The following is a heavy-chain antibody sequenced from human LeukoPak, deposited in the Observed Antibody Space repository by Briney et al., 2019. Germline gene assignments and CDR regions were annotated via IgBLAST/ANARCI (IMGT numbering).Heavy chain of an antibody. D-gene: IGHD6-19*01. CDR3: ARVIAAVTSKGVLHY. CDR2: IDPNSGDT. Sequence: ASVKVSCKASGYTFTGYYMHWVRQAPGKGLEWIGRIDPNSGDTNFAQKFQGRVTMTRDTSITTAYMELSRLRSDDTAVYYCARVIAAVTSKGVLHYWGQGTLVTVSS. V-gene: IGHV1-2*06. J-gene: IGHJ4*02. CDR1: GYTFTGYY.